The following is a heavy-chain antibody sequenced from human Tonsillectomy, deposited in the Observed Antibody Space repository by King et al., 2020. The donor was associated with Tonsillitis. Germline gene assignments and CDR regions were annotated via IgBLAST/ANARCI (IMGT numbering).Heavy chain of an antibody. CDR2: ISGNGGST. CDR3: ARGGLATRQFDY. D-gene: IGHD6-13*01. Sequence: VQLVESGGDLVQPGGSLRLSCAASGFAFSSYAMSWVRQAPGKGLEWVSAISGNGGSTPYADSVKGRFTISRDNSKNTLFLQLKSLRARETALYYCARGGLATRQFDYWGQGTLVTVSS. CDR1: GFAFSSYA. V-gene: IGHV3-23*04. J-gene: IGHJ4*02.